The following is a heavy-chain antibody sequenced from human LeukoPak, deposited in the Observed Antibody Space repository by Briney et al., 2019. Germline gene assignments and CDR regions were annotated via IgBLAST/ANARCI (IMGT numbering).Heavy chain of an antibody. J-gene: IGHJ6*02. Sequence: GASVKVSCKASGYTFTSYGISWVRQAPGQGLEWMGIINPSGGSTSYAQKFQGRVTMTRDTSTSTVYMELSSLRSEDTAVYYCARAYCSGGSCDLTYYYYYGMDVWGQGTTVTVSS. D-gene: IGHD2-15*01. CDR1: GYTFTSYG. V-gene: IGHV1-46*01. CDR3: ARAYCSGGSCDLTYYYYYGMDV. CDR2: INPSGGST.